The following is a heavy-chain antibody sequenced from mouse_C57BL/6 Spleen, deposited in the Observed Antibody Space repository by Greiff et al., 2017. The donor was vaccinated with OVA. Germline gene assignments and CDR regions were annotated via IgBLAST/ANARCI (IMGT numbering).Heavy chain of an antibody. Sequence: QVQLQQSGAELVKPGASVTMSCKASGYTFTSYWITWVKQRPGQGLEWIGDIYPGSGSTNYNEKFKSKATLTVDTSSSTAYMQLSSLTSEDSAVYYCAKGDYYGPYYAMDYWGQGTSVTVSS. CDR1: GYTFTSYW. J-gene: IGHJ4*01. D-gene: IGHD1-2*01. CDR2: IYPGSGST. V-gene: IGHV1-55*01. CDR3: AKGDYYGPYYAMDY.